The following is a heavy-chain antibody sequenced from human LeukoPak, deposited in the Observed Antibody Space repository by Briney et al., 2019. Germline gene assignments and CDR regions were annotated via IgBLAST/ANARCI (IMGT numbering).Heavy chain of an antibody. D-gene: IGHD3-3*01. J-gene: IGHJ4*02. CDR2: VYYSAGST. V-gene: IGHV4-59*08. Sequence: SETLSLTCTVSGASITRYYWGWIRQTPGKGLEWIGYVYYSAGSTSYNPSLGGRATMSADSSKNQFSLNLSSVTAADTAIYYCARHGNYYTSRSPFDFWGQGALVTVSS. CDR1: GASITRYY. CDR3: ARHGNYYTSRSPFDF.